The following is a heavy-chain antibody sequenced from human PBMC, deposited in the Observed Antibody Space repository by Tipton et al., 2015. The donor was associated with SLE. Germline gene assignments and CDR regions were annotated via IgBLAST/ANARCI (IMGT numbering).Heavy chain of an antibody. V-gene: IGHV4-59*01. Sequence: TLSLTCTVSGGSISSYYWSWIRQPPGKGLEWIGYIYYSGSTNYNPSLKSRVTISVDTSKNQFYLKLSSVTAADTAVYYCARQSSSMVPFDYWGQGTLVTVSS. CDR3: ARQSSSMVPFDY. J-gene: IGHJ4*02. CDR1: GGSISSYY. D-gene: IGHD6-13*01. CDR2: IYYSGST.